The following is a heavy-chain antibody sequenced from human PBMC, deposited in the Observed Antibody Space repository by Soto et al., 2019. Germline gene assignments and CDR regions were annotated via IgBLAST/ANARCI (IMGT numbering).Heavy chain of an antibody. D-gene: IGHD2-8*02. J-gene: IGHJ5*02. CDR3: AKDGVVYAHYWFDP. V-gene: IGHV3-23*01. CDR2: ISGSGGST. CDR1: GFTFSSYA. Sequence: EVQLLESGGGLVQPGGSLRLSCAASGFTFSSYAMSWVRQAPGKGLEWVSAISGSGGSTYYADSVKGRFTNSRDTSKIPVYLQMNSLRAEDTAVYYCAKDGVVYAHYWFDPWGQGTLVTVSS.